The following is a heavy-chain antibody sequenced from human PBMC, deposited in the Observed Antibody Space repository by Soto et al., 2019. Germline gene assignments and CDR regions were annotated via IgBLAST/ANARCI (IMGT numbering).Heavy chain of an antibody. CDR3: MGRGDLVVVTP. CDR1: GFTFSSYA. D-gene: IGHD2-21*02. V-gene: IGHV3-23*01. J-gene: IGHJ5*02. CDR2: ISVSGAAT. Sequence: EVQLLESGGGLVQPGGSLRHSCAASGFTFSSYAMSWVRQAPGKGLEWVSVISVSGAATFYADSVKGRFTISRDDSKNTLYLQMNSLRAEDTAAYYCMGRGDLVVVTPWGQGTLVTVSS.